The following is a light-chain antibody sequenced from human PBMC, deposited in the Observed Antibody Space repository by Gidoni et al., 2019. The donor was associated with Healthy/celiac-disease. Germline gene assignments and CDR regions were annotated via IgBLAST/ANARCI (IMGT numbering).Light chain of an antibody. CDR2: VGTGGIVG. J-gene: IGLJ2*01. V-gene: IGLV9-49*01. Sequence: PVLTQPPSASASLGASVTLTCTLSSGYSNYKVDWYQQRPGKGPRFVMRVGTGGIVGSKGDGIPDRFSVLGSGLNRYLTIKNIQEEDESDYHCGADHGSGSRVVFGGGTKLTVL. CDR1: SGYSNYK. CDR3: GADHGSGSRVV.